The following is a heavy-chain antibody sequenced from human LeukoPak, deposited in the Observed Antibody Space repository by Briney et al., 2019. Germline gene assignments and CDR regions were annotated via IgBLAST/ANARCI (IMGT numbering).Heavy chain of an antibody. CDR2: IYYSGST. D-gene: IGHD3-22*01. CDR1: GGSISSYY. Sequence: PSETLSLTCTVSGGSISSYYWSWIRQPPGKGLEWIGYIYYSGSTSYNPSLKSRVTISVDTSKNQFSHQFSLKLSSVTAADTAVYYCARDPYDSSGYYYPTAFDIWGQGAMVTVSS. CDR3: ARDPYDSSGYYYPTAFDI. J-gene: IGHJ3*02. V-gene: IGHV4-59*12.